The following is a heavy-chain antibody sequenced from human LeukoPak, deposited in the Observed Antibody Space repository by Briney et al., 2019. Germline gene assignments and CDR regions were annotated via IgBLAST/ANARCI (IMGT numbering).Heavy chain of an antibody. CDR2: ISSSGSTI. D-gene: IGHD2-2*03. CDR3: ARDTHTWMRADY. V-gene: IGHV3-48*03. Sequence: GGSLRLSCAASGFTFSSYEMNWVRQAPGKGLEWVSYISSSGSTIYYADSVKGRFTISRDNAKNSLYLQMNSLRAEDTAVYYCARDTHTWMRADYWGQGTLVTVSS. J-gene: IGHJ4*02. CDR1: GFTFSSYE.